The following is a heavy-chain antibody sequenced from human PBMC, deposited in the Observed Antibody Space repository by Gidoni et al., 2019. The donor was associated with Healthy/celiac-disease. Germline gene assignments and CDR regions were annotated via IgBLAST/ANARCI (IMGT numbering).Heavy chain of an antibody. D-gene: IGHD3-10*01. V-gene: IGHV3-21*01. CDR1: GFTFSRYS. CDR2: ISSSSSYI. Sequence: EVQLVESGGGRVKAGGSLGRSCAAPGFTFSRYSMHWVRQAPGKGLEWVSSISSSSSYISYADSVKGRFTISRDNAKNSLYLQMNSLSAEDTAVYYCASLGAGIYDDDAFDIWGQGTMVTVSS. J-gene: IGHJ3*02. CDR3: ASLGAGIYDDDAFDI.